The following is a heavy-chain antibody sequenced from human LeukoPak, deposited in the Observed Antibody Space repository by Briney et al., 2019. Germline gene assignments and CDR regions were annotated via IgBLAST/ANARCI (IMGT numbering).Heavy chain of an antibody. V-gene: IGHV3-23*01. D-gene: IGHD4-23*01. J-gene: IGHJ4*02. CDR1: GFTFSSYG. CDR2: ISGSGGST. CDR3: AKGGRGVVTYYFDY. Sequence: GGSLRLSCAASGFTFSSYGMSWVRQAPGKGLEWVSAISGSGGSTYYADSVKGRFTISRDNSKNTLYLQMNSLRAEDTAVYYCAKGGRGVVTYYFDYWGQGTLVTVSS.